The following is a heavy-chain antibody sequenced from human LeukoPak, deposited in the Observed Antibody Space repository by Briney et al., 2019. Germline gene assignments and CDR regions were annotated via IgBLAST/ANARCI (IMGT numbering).Heavy chain of an antibody. J-gene: IGHJ4*02. CDR1: GGTFSSYA. CDR2: IIPIFGTA. Sequence: SVKVSCKASGGTFSSYAISWVRQTPGQGLEWMGGIIPIFGTANYAQKFQGRVTITTDESTSTAYMELSSLRSEDTAVYYCARAPVGAGHFDFWGQGTLVTVSS. CDR3: ARAPVGAGHFDF. V-gene: IGHV1-69*05. D-gene: IGHD6-19*01.